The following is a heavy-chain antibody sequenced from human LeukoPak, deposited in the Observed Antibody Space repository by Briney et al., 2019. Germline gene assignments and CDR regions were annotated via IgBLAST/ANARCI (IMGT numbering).Heavy chain of an antibody. Sequence: ASVKVSCKASGYTFTSYGISWVRQAPGQGLEWMGWISAYNGNTNYAQKLQGRVTMTTDTSTSTAYMELRSLRSDDTAVYYCARDIVVVPAAEMNWFDPWGQGILVTVSS. J-gene: IGHJ5*02. V-gene: IGHV1-18*01. CDR1: GYTFTSYG. CDR3: ARDIVVVPAAEMNWFDP. D-gene: IGHD2-2*01. CDR2: ISAYNGNT.